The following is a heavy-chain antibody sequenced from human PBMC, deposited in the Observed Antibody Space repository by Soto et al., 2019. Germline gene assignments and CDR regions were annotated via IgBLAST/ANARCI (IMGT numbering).Heavy chain of an antibody. CDR1: GFTVSNTD. CDR2: IYSGGNT. Sequence: DVQLVESGGGLMQPGGSLRLSCAASGFTVSNTDMNWVRQAPGKGLEWVSLIYSGGNTNYADSVMGRFTISRNESTNTLYLQIVSLRDEDTAVHYCASGWPSDCWGPGTLVT. CDR3: ASGWPSDC. V-gene: IGHV3-53*01. D-gene: IGHD3-10*01. J-gene: IGHJ4*02.